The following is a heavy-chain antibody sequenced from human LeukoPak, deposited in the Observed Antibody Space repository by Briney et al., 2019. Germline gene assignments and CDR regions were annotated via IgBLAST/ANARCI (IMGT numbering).Heavy chain of an antibody. Sequence: GGSLRLSCAASGSTFSSYSMNWVRQAPGKGLEWVSSISSSSSYIYYADSVKGRFTISRDNAKNSLYLQMNSLRAEDTAVYYCARDITMVRGVIPFDYWGQGTLVTVSS. CDR2: ISSSSSYI. CDR1: GSTFSSYS. V-gene: IGHV3-21*01. J-gene: IGHJ4*02. D-gene: IGHD3-10*01. CDR3: ARDITMVRGVIPFDY.